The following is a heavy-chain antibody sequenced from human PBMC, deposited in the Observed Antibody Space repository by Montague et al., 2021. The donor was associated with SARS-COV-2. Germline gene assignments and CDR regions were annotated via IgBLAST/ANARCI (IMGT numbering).Heavy chain of an antibody. CDR3: ARHVRSLMVRGPDFDY. Sequence: SKTLSLTCTVSGGSISSSSYYWGWIRQPPGKGLEWIGSICYSGTTYYNPSLKSRVTISVDTSKNQFSLKLSSVTAADTAVYYCARHVRSLMVRGPDFDYWGQGTLVTVSS. J-gene: IGHJ4*02. D-gene: IGHD3-10*01. CDR2: ICYSGTT. CDR1: GGSISSSSYY. V-gene: IGHV4-39*01.